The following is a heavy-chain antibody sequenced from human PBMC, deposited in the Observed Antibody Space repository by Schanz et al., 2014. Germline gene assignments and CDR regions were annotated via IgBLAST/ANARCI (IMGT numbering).Heavy chain of an antibody. Sequence: EVQLLESGGGLVQPGGSLKLSCAASGLIFSNYVMSWVRQAPGKGLEWVSAISGGGGTTYYTDSVKGRFTISRDNSKSTLYLQMNSLRAEDTAIYYCAKDAPYPFDLWGRGTLITVSS. CDR3: AKDAPYPFDL. CDR1: GLIFSNYV. CDR2: ISGGGGTT. J-gene: IGHJ2*01. V-gene: IGHV3-23*01.